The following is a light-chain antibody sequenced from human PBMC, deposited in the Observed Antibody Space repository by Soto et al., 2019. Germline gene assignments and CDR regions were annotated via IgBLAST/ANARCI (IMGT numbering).Light chain of an antibody. Sequence: DIQLTQSPSFLSASVGDRVTITCRASQGISSYLAWNQQKPGKAPKLLIYAASTLQSGVPSRFSGSGSGTEFTLTISSLQPEDFATYYCQQLNSYSRYTFGQGTKLEIK. CDR1: QGISSY. V-gene: IGKV1-9*01. CDR2: AAS. CDR3: QQLNSYSRYT. J-gene: IGKJ2*01.